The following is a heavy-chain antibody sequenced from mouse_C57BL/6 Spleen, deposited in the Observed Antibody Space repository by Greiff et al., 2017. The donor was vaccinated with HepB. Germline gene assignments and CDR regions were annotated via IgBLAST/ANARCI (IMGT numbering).Heavy chain of an antibody. D-gene: IGHD2-14*01. CDR1: GFTFSSYG. Sequence: EVKPVESGGDLVKPGGSLKLSCAASGFTFSSYGMSWVRQTPDKRLEWVATISRGGSYTYYPDSVKGRFTISRDNAKNTLYLQMSSRKSEDTAMYYCARESTNDCDYWGQGTTLTVAS. V-gene: IGHV5-6*01. J-gene: IGHJ2*01. CDR3: ARESTNDCDY. CDR2: ISRGGSYT.